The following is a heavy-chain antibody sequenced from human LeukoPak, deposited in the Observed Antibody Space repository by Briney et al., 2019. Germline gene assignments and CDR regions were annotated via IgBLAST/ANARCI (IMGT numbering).Heavy chain of an antibody. Sequence: SVKVSCKAPGGTFSNYGFSWVRQAPEQGLEWMGGIVPVFGTVSYAQKFQDRVTITADDFTTTAYMELSSLRSEDTAVYYCARWAGTCTIASCYTPLDYWGQGTLVTVST. CDR1: GGTFSNYG. CDR3: ARWAGTCTIASCYTPLDY. V-gene: IGHV1-69*13. D-gene: IGHD2-2*02. CDR2: IVPVFGTV. J-gene: IGHJ4*02.